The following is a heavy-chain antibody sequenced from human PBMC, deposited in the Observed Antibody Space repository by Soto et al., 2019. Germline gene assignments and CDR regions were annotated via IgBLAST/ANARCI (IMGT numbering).Heavy chain of an antibody. D-gene: IGHD2-8*01. CDR2: TSSSSSTI. J-gene: IGHJ5*02. CDR3: ARHGRDEAQSPNSWFDP. V-gene: IGHV3-48*02. Sequence: KGLEWVSYTSSSSSTIYYADSVKGRFTISRDNAKNSLYLQMNNLRDEDTAVYYCARHGRDEAQSPNSWFDPSG.